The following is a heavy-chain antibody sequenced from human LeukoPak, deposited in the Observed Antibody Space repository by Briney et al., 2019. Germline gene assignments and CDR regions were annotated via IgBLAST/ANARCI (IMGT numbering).Heavy chain of an antibody. CDR3: ARANYHDSIGYYYFDY. J-gene: IGHJ4*02. V-gene: IGHV3-38-3*01. CDR2: ISGGST. Sequence: PGGSLRLSCAASGFTVSSNEMSWVRQAPGKGLEWVSSISGGSTYYADSRKGRFTISRDNSKNTLHLQMNSLRAEDAAVYYCARANYHDSIGYYYFDYWGQGTLVTVSS. CDR1: GFTVSSNE. D-gene: IGHD3-22*01.